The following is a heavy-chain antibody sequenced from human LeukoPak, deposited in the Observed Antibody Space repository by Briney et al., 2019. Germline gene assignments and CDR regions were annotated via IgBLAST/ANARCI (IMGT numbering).Heavy chain of an antibody. Sequence: PGGSLRLSCATSGFIFSHFGVHWVRQAPGKGLEWVAAIQSDGSQEYFADSVKGRPTISRDKSKSTMYLQIDTLRAEDTAVYYCARDSCLIKTCLDYWGQGTLVTVSS. CDR2: IQSDGSQE. CDR1: GFIFSHFG. V-gene: IGHV3-33*01. CDR3: ARDSCLIKTCLDY. J-gene: IGHJ4*02. D-gene: IGHD3-10*01.